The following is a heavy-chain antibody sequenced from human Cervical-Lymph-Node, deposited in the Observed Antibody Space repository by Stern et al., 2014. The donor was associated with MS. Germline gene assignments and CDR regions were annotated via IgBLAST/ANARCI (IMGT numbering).Heavy chain of an antibody. CDR3: AKGEGDYGEADAFDL. V-gene: IGHV1-69*09. CDR1: GGILNSYA. D-gene: IGHD4-17*01. Sequence: VQLVESGAEVRKPGSSVRVSCTPSGGILNSYAFSWVRQAPGLGLQWMGRVIPIIGVPNYAPKFQDRLTISAKRSTSALYMALCSLTSEDTAIYYCAKGEGDYGEADAFDLGAQGTLVSVFS. J-gene: IGHJ3*01. CDR2: VIPIIGVP.